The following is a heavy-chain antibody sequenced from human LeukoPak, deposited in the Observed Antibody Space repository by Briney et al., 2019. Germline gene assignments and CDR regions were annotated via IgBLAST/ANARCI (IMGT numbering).Heavy chain of an antibody. V-gene: IGHV3-23*01. CDR1: GFTVSSNY. Sequence: PGGSLRLSCAASGFTVSSNYMSWVRQAPGKGLEWVSAISGSGGSTYYADSVKGRFTISRDNSKNTLYLQMNSLRAEDTAVYYCAKDLGYLTPWDYWGQGTLVTVSS. D-gene: IGHD3-16*01. CDR3: AKDLGYLTPWDY. CDR2: ISGSGGST. J-gene: IGHJ4*02.